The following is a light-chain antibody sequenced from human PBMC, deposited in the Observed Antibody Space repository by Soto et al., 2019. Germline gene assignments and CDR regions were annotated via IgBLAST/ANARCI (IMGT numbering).Light chain of an antibody. CDR1: GSDVGGYDY. CDR3: CSYSHTKSLYV. J-gene: IGLJ1*01. Sequence: QSVLTQPASVSASPGQSITISCTGTGSDVGGYDYVSWYQQCPGKAPTLMIYEVTNRPSGVSNRFSGSKSGNTASLTISGLQAEEEADYYCCSYSHTKSLYVFGTGTKVTVL. V-gene: IGLV2-14*01. CDR2: EVT.